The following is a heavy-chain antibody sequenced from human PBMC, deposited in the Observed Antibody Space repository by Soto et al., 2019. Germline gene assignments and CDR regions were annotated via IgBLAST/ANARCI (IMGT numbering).Heavy chain of an antibody. D-gene: IGHD3-22*01. CDR2: IYYAGTT. CDR3: ASLGAYYQALDS. Sequence: QVQLQESGPGLVKPSETLSLRCTVSDGSLSPNYWTWIRQAPGKGLEWIGYIYYAGTTTYNPSLKSRVAISIDTSKNEVSLKLASVTAADTAVYYCASLGAYYQALDSWGQGTLVTVSS. J-gene: IGHJ4*02. V-gene: IGHV4-59*08. CDR1: DGSLSPNY.